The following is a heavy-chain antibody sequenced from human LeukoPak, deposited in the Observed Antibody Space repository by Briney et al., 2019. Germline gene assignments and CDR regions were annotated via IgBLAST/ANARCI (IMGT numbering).Heavy chain of an antibody. Sequence: GASAKVSCKASGYTFTSYGITWVRQAPGQGLEWMGWISAYNGNTNYAQKLQGRVTMTTDTSTSTAYMNLRSLRSDDTAVYYCAREVPYDTSRYYQPFDYWGQGTLVTVSS. CDR2: ISAYNGNT. D-gene: IGHD3-22*01. V-gene: IGHV1-18*01. CDR3: AREVPYDTSRYYQPFDY. J-gene: IGHJ4*02. CDR1: GYTFTSYG.